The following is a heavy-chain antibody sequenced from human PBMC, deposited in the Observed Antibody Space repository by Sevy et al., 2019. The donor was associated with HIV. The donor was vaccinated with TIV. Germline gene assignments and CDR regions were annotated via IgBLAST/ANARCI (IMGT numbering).Heavy chain of an antibody. CDR1: GYSISSGYY. CDR3: ARSEVIGYSSSWSTPFFGGEVNFDY. CDR2: IYHSGST. V-gene: IGHV4-38-2*02. J-gene: IGHJ4*02. D-gene: IGHD6-13*01. Sequence: SETLSLTCTVSGYSISSGYYWGWIRQPPGKGLEWIGSIYHSGSTYYNPSLESRVTISVDTSKNQFSLKLSSVTAADTAVYYCARSEVIGYSSSWSTPFFGGEVNFDYWGQGTLVTVSS.